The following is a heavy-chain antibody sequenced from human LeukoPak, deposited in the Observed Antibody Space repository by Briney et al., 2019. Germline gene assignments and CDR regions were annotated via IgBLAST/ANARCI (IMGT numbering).Heavy chain of an antibody. CDR1: GFTFSSYG. CDR3: EKTTYDILTGYFN. Sequence: GRSLRLSCAASGFTFSSYGMHWVRQAPGKGLEWVAFIRYDGSNKYYADSVKGRFTISRDNSKNTLYLQMNSLRAEDTAVYYWEKTTYDILTGYFNWGQGTLVTVSS. D-gene: IGHD3-9*01. J-gene: IGHJ4*02. V-gene: IGHV3-30*02. CDR2: IRYDGSNK.